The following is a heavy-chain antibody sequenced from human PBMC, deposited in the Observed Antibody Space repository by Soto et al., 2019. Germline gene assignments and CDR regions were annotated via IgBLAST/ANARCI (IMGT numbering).Heavy chain of an antibody. Sequence: EVQLLESGGGLVQPGGSLRLSCAASGFTFISYAMNWVRQAPGKGLQWVSAISGGGDATFYADSVKGRFTISRDNSRNTVTLQMNSLGAGDTAVYYCARNVPGSTTRPDYWYFDLWGRGTLVTVSS. CDR3: ARNVPGSTTRPDYWYFDL. J-gene: IGHJ2*01. CDR2: ISGGGDAT. D-gene: IGHD3-10*02. V-gene: IGHV3-23*01. CDR1: GFTFISYA.